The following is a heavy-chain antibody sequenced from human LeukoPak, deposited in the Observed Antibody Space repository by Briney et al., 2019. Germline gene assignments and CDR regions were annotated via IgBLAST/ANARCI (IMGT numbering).Heavy chain of an antibody. CDR1: GYTFTGYY. V-gene: IGHV1-2*02. D-gene: IGHD2-15*01. CDR2: INPNSGGT. J-gene: IGHJ4*02. CDR3: ARAGGYCSGGSCYSYVY. Sequence: ASVKVSCKASGYTFTGYYMHWVRQAPGQGLEWMGWINPNSGGTNYAQKFQGRVTMTRDTSISTAYMELSRLRSDDTAVYYCARAGGYCSGGSCYSYVYWGQGTLVTVSS.